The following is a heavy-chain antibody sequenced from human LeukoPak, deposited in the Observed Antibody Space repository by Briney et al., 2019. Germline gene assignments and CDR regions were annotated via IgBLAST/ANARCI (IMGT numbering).Heavy chain of an antibody. D-gene: IGHD2-2*01. J-gene: IGHJ4*02. CDR3: ARGETSSYDY. CDR2: INDNGGRT. CDR1: GFTFSRYA. Sequence: GGSLRLSCSASGFTFSRYAMHWVRQAPGKGLEYVSGINDNGGRTHYGDSVKGRFSISRDNSKNTLHLQMNSLRAEDTAVYYCARGETSSYDYWGQGTLVTVSS. V-gene: IGHV3-64*04.